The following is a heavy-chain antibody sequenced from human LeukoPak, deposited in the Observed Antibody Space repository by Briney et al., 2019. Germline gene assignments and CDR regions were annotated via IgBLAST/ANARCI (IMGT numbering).Heavy chain of an antibody. CDR1: GGSISSYY. Sequence: KTSETLSLTCTVSGGSISSYYWSWIRQPAGKGLEWIGRIYTSGSTNYNPSLKSRVTMSVDTSKNQFSLKLSSVTAADTAVYYCARDLYLRGLENYYYYYMDVWGKGTTVTVSS. CDR2: IYTSGST. V-gene: IGHV4-4*07. CDR3: ARDLYLRGLENYYYYYMDV. D-gene: IGHD1-1*01. J-gene: IGHJ6*03.